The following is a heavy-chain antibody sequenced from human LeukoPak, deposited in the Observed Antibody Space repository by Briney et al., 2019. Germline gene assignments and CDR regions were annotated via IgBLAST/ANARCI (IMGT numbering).Heavy chain of an antibody. J-gene: IGHJ4*02. CDR2: IYHSGST. CDR3: ARGGVVVVVPAATDY. CDR1: GYSISSAHY. D-gene: IGHD2-2*01. Sequence: SETVSLTCVVSGYSISSAHYWGWIRQPPGKGLEWIGSIYHSGSTYYNPSLKSRVTISLDTSKNQFSLKLSSVTAADTAVYYCARGGVVVVVPAATDYWGQGTLVTVSS. V-gene: IGHV4-38-2*01.